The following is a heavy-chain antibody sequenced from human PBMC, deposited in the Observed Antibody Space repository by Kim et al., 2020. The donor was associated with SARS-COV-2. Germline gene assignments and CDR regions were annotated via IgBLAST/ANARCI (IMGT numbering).Heavy chain of an antibody. CDR3: ARPLVGGTIDY. Sequence: RYSPSFQGQVTISADKSISTAYLQWSSLKASDTAMYYCARPLVGGTIDYWGQGTLVTVSS. D-gene: IGHD6-19*01. J-gene: IGHJ4*02. V-gene: IGHV5-51*01.